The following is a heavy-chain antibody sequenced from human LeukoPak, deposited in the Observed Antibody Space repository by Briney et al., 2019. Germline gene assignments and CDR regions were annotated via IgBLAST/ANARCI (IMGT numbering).Heavy chain of an antibody. V-gene: IGHV1-69*13. J-gene: IGHJ3*02. Sequence: EASVKVSCKASGGTFSSYAISWVRQAPGQGLEWMGGIIPIFGTANYAQKFQGRVTITADESTSTAYMELSSLRSEDTAVYYCARFPARGSYYYGAFDIWGQGTMVTVSS. CDR3: ARFPARGSYYYGAFDI. D-gene: IGHD1-26*01. CDR1: GGTFSSYA. CDR2: IIPIFGTA.